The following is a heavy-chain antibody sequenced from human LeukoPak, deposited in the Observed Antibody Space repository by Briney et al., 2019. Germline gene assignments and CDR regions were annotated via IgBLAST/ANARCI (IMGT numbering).Heavy chain of an antibody. V-gene: IGHV4-34*01. CDR2: INHSGST. CDR1: GGSFSGYY. D-gene: IGHD1-26*01. Sequence: KPSETLSLTCAVYGGSFSGYYWSWIRQPPGKGLEWIGEINHSGSTNYNPSLKSRVTISVDTSKNQFSLKLSSVTAADTAVYYCAVYSGSYLRGISDYWGQGTLVTVSS. J-gene: IGHJ4*02. CDR3: AVYSGSYLRGISDY.